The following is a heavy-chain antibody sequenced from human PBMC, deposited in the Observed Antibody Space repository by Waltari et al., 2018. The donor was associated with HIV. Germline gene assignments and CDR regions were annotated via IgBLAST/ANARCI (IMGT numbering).Heavy chain of an antibody. CDR1: GGTFSSYA. Sequence: VQLVQSGAEVKKPGSSVKVSCKASGGTFSSYAISRVRQDPGQGLEWMGRIIPILGIANYAQKFQGRVTITADKSTSTAYMELSSLRSEDTAVYYCARGAYYYDSSGPYYFDYWGQGTLVTVSS. CDR3: ARGAYYYDSSGPYYFDY. D-gene: IGHD3-22*01. CDR2: IIPILGIA. V-gene: IGHV1-69*04. J-gene: IGHJ4*02.